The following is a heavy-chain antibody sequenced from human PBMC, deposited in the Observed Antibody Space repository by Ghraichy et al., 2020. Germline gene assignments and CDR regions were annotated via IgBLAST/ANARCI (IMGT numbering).Heavy chain of an antibody. Sequence: SETLSLTCTVSGGSISSSSYYWGWIRQPPGKGLEWIGSIYYSGSTYYNPSLKSRVTISVDTSKNQFSLKLSSVTAADTAVYYCARTMMYYDILTGYSPVFLDYWGQGTLVTVSS. CDR1: GGSISSSSYY. CDR3: ARTMMYYDILTGYSPVFLDY. V-gene: IGHV4-39*01. CDR2: IYYSGST. J-gene: IGHJ4*02. D-gene: IGHD3-9*01.